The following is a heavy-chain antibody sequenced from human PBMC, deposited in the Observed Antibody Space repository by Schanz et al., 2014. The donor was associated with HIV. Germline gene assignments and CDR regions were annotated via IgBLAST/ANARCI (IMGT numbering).Heavy chain of an antibody. CDR2: ISYDGSNE. CDR3: AQEEVPNDC. V-gene: IGHV3-30*18. J-gene: IGHJ4*02. Sequence: VQLVESGGGLVQPGGSQRLSCAASGFTFSRDGMNWVRQAPGKGLECVVVISYDGSNEYYADSVRGRFTISRDNSKNTVYLHMSSLRVEDTAVYYCAQEEVPNDCWGQGTLVTVSS. CDR1: GFTFSRDG.